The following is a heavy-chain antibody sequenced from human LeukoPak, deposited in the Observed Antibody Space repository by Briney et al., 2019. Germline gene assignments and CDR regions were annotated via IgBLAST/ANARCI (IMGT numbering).Heavy chain of an antibody. Sequence: GASVKVSCKASGGTFSSYTISWVRQAPGQGLGWMGRIIPILGIANYAQKFQGRVTITADKSTSTAYMELSSLRSEDTAVYYCARDGCSSTSCYMPWGQGTLVTVSS. V-gene: IGHV1-69*04. CDR3: ARDGCSSTSCYMP. CDR2: IIPILGIA. CDR1: GGTFSSYT. D-gene: IGHD2-2*01. J-gene: IGHJ5*02.